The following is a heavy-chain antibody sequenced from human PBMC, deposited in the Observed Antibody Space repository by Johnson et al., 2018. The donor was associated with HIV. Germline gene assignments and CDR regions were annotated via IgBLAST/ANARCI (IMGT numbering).Heavy chain of an antibody. CDR1: GFTFSSYA. V-gene: IGHV3-30*04. J-gene: IGHJ3*02. D-gene: IGHD3-3*01. CDR2: ISYDGSNK. Sequence: QVQLVESGGGVVQPGRSLRLSCAASGFTFSSYAMHWVRQAPGKGLAWVAVISYDGSNKYFADSVQGRFPISSDNSKTTLYLQMNSLRAEDTAVYYCAREFARFLEWFQTDGRAFDIWGQGTMVTVSS. CDR3: AREFARFLEWFQTDGRAFDI.